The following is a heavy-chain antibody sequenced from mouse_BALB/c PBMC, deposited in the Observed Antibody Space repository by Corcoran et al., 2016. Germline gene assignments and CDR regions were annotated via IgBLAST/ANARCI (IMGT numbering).Heavy chain of an antibody. CDR1: GYTFTSYV. D-gene: IGHD2-4*01. J-gene: IGHJ4*01. CDR2: INPYNDGT. Sequence: EVQLQQSGPELVKPGASVKMSCKASGYTFTSYVMHWVKQKPGQGLEWIGYINPYNDGTKYNEKFKGKATLTSDKSSSTAYMELSSLTSEDSAVYYCAHMITTNYYAMDYWGQGTSVTVSS. V-gene: IGHV1S136*01. CDR3: AHMITTNYYAMDY.